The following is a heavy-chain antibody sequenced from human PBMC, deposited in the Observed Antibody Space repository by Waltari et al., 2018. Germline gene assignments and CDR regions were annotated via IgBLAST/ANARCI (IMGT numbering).Heavy chain of an antibody. CDR3: AKFVTRSFSTSPFYYYMDV. CDR1: AFSFSTNA. J-gene: IGHJ6*03. D-gene: IGHD2-2*01. V-gene: IGHV3-23*04. CDR2: ISESGSSS. Sequence: EVHLVESGGGLVQPGGSPRLSCAASAFSFSTNAMSWVRQAPGKGLEWVSAISESGSSSYYADSVKGRFTISRDNSRDTLFLQMNSLRAEDTAIYYCAKFVTRSFSTSPFYYYMDVWGKGTTVTVSS.